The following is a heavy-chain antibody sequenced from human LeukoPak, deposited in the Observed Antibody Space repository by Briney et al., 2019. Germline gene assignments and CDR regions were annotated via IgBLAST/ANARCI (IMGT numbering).Heavy chain of an antibody. CDR2: IYYSGST. Sequence: SETLSLTCTVSGGSISSYYWSWIRQPPGKGLEWIGYIYYSGSTNYNPSLKSRVTISVDTSKNQFSLRLRSVTAADTAVYYCAREGYSGHDFIYWGQGTLVTVSS. J-gene: IGHJ4*02. D-gene: IGHD5-12*01. V-gene: IGHV4-59*01. CDR3: AREGYSGHDFIY. CDR1: GGSISSYY.